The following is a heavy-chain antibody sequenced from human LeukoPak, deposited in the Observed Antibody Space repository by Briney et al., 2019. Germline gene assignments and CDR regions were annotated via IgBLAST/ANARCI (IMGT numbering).Heavy chain of an antibody. CDR1: GFTFSSYG. V-gene: IGHV3-33*01. CDR3: AITYYYGSGLDY. D-gene: IGHD3-10*01. J-gene: IGHJ4*02. Sequence: GGSLRLSCAASGFTFSSYGMHWVRQAPGKGLERGAVIWYDGSNKYYADSVKGRFTISRDNSKNTLYLQMNSLRAEDTAVYYCAITYYYGSGLDYWGQGTLVTVSS. CDR2: IWYDGSNK.